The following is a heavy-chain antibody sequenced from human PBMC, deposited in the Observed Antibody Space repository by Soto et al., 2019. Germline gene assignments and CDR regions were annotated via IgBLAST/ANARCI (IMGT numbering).Heavy chain of an antibody. CDR3: ARHTPAISISDH. CDR1: GGSISNYY. Sequence: SETLSLTCTVSGGSISNYYWSWVRQPPGKGLEWIGYIYDSGSTNYNPSLKSRVTISVDTSKNQFSLRLTSVTAADTAVYYCARHTPAISISDHWGQGTLVTVSS. CDR2: IYDSGST. D-gene: IGHD2-15*01. V-gene: IGHV4-59*01. J-gene: IGHJ4*02.